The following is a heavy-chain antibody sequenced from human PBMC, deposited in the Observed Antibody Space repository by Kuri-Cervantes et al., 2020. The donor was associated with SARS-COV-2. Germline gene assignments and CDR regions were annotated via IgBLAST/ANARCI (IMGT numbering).Heavy chain of an antibody. CDR2: ILPIFGTA. V-gene: IGHV1-69*13. J-gene: IGHJ6*02. CDR3: ARMGYYDSSGYSPPYYGMDV. D-gene: IGHD3-22*01. Sequence: SVKVSCKASGYTFTGYSMDWVRQAPGQGLEWMGGILPIFGTANYAQRFQGRVTIIADELTSTAYMELSSLRSEDTAMYYCARMGYYDSSGYSPPYYGMDVWGQGTTVTVSS. CDR1: GYTFTGYS.